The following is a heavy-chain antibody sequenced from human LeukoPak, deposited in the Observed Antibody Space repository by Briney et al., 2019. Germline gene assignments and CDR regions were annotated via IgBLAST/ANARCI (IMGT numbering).Heavy chain of an antibody. CDR3: ARTTRGDSGYGD. V-gene: IGHV4-59*01. CDR2: IYYSGST. D-gene: IGHD5-12*01. Sequence: SETLSLTCTVSGGSISSYYWSWIRQPPGKGLEWIGYIYYSGSTNYNPSLKSRVTISVDTSKNQFSLKLSSVTAADTAVYYCARTTRGDSGYGDWGQGTLVTVSS. J-gene: IGHJ4*02. CDR1: GGSISSYY.